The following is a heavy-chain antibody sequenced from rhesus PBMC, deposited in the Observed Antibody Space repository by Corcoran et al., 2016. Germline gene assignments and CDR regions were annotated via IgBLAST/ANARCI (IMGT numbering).Heavy chain of an antibody. V-gene: IGHV4-173*01. CDR1: GGSISSNY. CDR2: ISSSSGST. Sequence: QLQLQESGPGLVKPSETLSLTCTDSGGSISSNYWSWIRQSPGKGLEWIGRISSSSGSTHYNPSLTSRVTISTDTSKNQCSLKLTSVTAAYTSVYFCASDWSSRYWGQGVLVTVSS. D-gene: IGHD6-13*01. J-gene: IGHJ4*01. CDR3: ASDWSSRY.